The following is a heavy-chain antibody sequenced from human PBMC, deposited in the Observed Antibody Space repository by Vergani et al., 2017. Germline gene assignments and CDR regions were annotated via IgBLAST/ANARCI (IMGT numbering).Heavy chain of an antibody. D-gene: IGHD5-12*01. Sequence: QVQLVQSGAEVKKPGCSVKVSCKASGGTFSSYAISWVRQAPGQGLEWMGRIIPIFGTANYAQKFQGRVTITADESTSTTYMELGSLRSEDTAVYYCARGHSVATSPSPYYYYGMDVWGQGTTVTVSS. V-gene: IGHV1-69*13. CDR1: GGTFSSYA. J-gene: IGHJ6*02. CDR2: IIPIFGTA. CDR3: ARGHSVATSPSPYYYYGMDV.